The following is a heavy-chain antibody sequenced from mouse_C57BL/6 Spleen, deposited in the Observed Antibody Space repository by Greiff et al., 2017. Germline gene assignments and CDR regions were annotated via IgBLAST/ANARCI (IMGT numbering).Heavy chain of an antibody. CDR3: ARGGDYDVRDYYAMDY. J-gene: IGHJ4*01. Sequence: VQLQQSGPELVKPGASVKIPCKASGYTFPDYNMDWVKQSHGKSLEWIGDINPNNGGTIYNQKFKGKATLTVDKSSSTAYMELRSLTSEDTAVYYCARGGDYDVRDYYAMDYWGQGTSVTVSS. D-gene: IGHD2-4*01. CDR2: INPNNGGT. CDR1: GYTFPDYN. V-gene: IGHV1-18*01.